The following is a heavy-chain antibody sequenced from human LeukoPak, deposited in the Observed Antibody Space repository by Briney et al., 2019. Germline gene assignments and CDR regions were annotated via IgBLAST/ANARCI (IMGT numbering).Heavy chain of an antibody. CDR3: ARSPTGTRSSQVDY. Sequence: WASVKVSCKASGYTFTGYYMHWVRQAPGQGLEWMGWINPNGGGTNYAQKFQGRVTMTRDTSISTAYMELSRLRSDDTAVYYCARSPTGTRSSQVDYWGQGTLVTVSS. CDR2: INPNGGGT. CDR1: GYTFTGYY. J-gene: IGHJ4*02. V-gene: IGHV1-2*02. D-gene: IGHD1-7*01.